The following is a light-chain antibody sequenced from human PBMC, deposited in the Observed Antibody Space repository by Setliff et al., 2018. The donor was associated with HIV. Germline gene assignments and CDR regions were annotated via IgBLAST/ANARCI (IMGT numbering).Light chain of an antibody. Sequence: QSALTQPPSVSGAPGQRVTISCTGSTPNIGAHQGAHWYQQFPGTAPKLLVSGNGDRPSGVPDRFSGFKSGTSASLAITGLQAQDEADYYCQTYDTTRNIYVFGTGTKVTVL. CDR3: QTYDTTRNIYV. CDR2: GNG. J-gene: IGLJ1*01. V-gene: IGLV1-40*01. CDR1: TPNIGAHQG.